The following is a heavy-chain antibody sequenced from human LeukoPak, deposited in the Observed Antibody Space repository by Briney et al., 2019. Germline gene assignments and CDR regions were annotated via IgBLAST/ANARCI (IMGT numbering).Heavy chain of an antibody. CDR1: GGSISSSSYY. V-gene: IGHV4-39*07. Sequence: SETLSLTCTASGGSISSSSYYWGWIRQPPGKGLEWIGSIYYSGSTYYNPSLKSRVTISVDTTKNQFSLKLSSVTAADTAVYYCARDFKWGAFDIWGQGTMVTVSS. CDR2: IYYSGST. J-gene: IGHJ3*02. CDR3: ARDFKWGAFDI. D-gene: IGHD7-27*01.